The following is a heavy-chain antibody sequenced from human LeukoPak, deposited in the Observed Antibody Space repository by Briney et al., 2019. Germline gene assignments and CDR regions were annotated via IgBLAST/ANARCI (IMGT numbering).Heavy chain of an antibody. V-gene: IGHV3-30*18. CDR1: GFTFSSYG. D-gene: IGHD3-22*01. Sequence: GGSLRLSCAASGFTFSSYGMHWVRQAPGKGLEWVAVISYDGSNKYYADSVKGRFTISRDNSKNTLYLQMNSLRAEDTAVYYCAKGRYYDSSAYYSLDYFDYWGQGTLVTVSS. J-gene: IGHJ4*02. CDR3: AKGRYYDSSAYYSLDYFDY. CDR2: ISYDGSNK.